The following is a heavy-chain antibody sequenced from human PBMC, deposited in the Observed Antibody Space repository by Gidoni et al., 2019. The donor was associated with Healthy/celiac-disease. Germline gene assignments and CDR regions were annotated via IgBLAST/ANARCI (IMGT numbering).Heavy chain of an antibody. CDR1: GFTFSDYY. J-gene: IGHJ6*02. D-gene: IGHD6-6*01. CDR2: ISSSGSTI. V-gene: IGHV3-11*01. Sequence: QVQLVESGGGLVKPGGSLRLSCAASGFTFSDYYMRWTRQAPGKGLEWVSYISSSGSTIYYADSVKGRFTISRDNAKNSLYLQMNSLRAEDTAVYYCARGSSSGPYYYYGMDVWGQGTTVTVSS. CDR3: ARGSSSGPYYYYGMDV.